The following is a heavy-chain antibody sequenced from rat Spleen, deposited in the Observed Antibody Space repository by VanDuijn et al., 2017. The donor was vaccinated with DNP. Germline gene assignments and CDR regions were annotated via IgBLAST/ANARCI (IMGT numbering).Heavy chain of an antibody. D-gene: IGHD1-6*01. V-gene: IGHV5-20*01. CDR2: ISYDGGIT. J-gene: IGHJ2*01. CDR1: GFTFSHYY. Sequence: EVQLVESGGGLVQPGRSMKLSCAASGFTFSHYYMAWVRQAPTKGLEWVAYISYDGGITNYGDSVKGRFTISRDTAKSSLYLQMNSLKSEDTATYYCTRGVYYGSSWAFDYWGHGVMVTVSS. CDR3: TRGVYYGSSWAFDY.